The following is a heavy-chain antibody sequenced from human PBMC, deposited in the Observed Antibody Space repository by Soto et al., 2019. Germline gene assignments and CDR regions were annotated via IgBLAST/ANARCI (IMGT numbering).Heavy chain of an antibody. CDR3: SNPIPKTGTTFGF. CDR2: ISGSGDDT. Sequence: QLLESGGGFVQPGGSLRLSCVASGFTFSNFAMAWVRQAPGEGLEWGSAISGSGDDTFYADSMKGRFTISRDNSKDTLYLQINSLRAEDTAVYFFSNPIPKTGTTFGFWGQGTLVTVSS. D-gene: IGHD1-1*01. V-gene: IGHV3-23*01. J-gene: IGHJ4*02. CDR1: GFTFSNFA.